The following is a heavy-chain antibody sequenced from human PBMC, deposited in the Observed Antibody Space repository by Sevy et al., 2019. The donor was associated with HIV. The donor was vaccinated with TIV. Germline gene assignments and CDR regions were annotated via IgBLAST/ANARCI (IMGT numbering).Heavy chain of an antibody. J-gene: IGHJ3*02. V-gene: IGHV1-2*02. CDR3: ARESVVLVAALLRTQEYAFDI. CDR2: INPNSGGT. D-gene: IGHD2-15*01. Sequence: GESLKISCKASGYTFTGYYMHWVRQAPGQGLEWMGWINPNSGGTNYAQKFQGRVTMTRDTSISTAYMVLSRLRSDDTAVYYCARESVVLVAALLRTQEYAFDIWGQGTMVTVSS. CDR1: GYTFTGYY.